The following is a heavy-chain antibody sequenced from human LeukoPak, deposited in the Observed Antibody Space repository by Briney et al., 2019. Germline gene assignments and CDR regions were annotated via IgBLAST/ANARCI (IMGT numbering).Heavy chain of an antibody. CDR2: ISSNGDFT. Sequence: GGSLRLSCVASRFTFNTYAVNWVRQAPGKGLEWVSAISSNGDFTYYADSVRGRFTISRDNSKNTVFLQMNGLRAEDTAVYYCARVKRDCSGGTCYSYDYWAREPWSPSPQ. CDR3: ARVKRDCSGGTCYSYDY. CDR1: RFTFNTYA. V-gene: IGHV3-23*01. D-gene: IGHD2-15*01. J-gene: IGHJ4*02.